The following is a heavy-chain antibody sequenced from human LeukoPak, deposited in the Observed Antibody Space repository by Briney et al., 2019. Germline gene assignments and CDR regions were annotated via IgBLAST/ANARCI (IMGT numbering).Heavy chain of an antibody. J-gene: IGHJ4*02. D-gene: IGHD6-6*01. V-gene: IGHV4-34*01. CDR2: ISHSESA. CDR1: GESFSGYY. Sequence: SEALSLTCAVYGESFSGYYWSWIRQPPGKGLEWVGEISHSESASYNPSLKSRVIISADTSKNQVSLRLRSVTAADTAVYFCARQGTRLWGFLDYWGQGTLVAVSS. CDR3: ARQGTRLWGFLDY.